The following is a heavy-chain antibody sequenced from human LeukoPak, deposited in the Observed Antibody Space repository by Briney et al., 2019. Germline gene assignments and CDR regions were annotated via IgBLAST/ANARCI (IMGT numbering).Heavy chain of an antibody. V-gene: IGHV1-24*01. CDR3: ARGAESWELFTLFDY. J-gene: IGHJ4*02. CDR2: FDPEDGET. Sequence: ASVKVSCKVSGYTLTELSMHWVRQAPGKGLEWMGGFDPEDGETIYAQKFQGRVTMTEDTSTDTAYMELISLRSEDTAVYYCARGAESWELFTLFDYWGQGTLVTVSS. D-gene: IGHD1-26*01. CDR1: GYTLTELS.